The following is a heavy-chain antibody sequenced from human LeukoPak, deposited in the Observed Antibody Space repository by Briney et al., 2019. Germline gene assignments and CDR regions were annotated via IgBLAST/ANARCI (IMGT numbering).Heavy chain of an antibody. CDR2: MNPNSGNT. D-gene: IGHD3-3*01. CDR1: GYTFTSHD. V-gene: IGHV1-8*01. CDR3: ARDLTYYDFWSGTNRPYYMDV. Sequence: GASVKVSCKASGYTFTSHDINWVRQATGQGLEWMGWMNPNSGNTGYAQKLQGRVTMTTDTSTSTAYMELRSLRSDDTAVYYCARDLTYYDFWSGTNRPYYMDVWGKGTTVTVSS. J-gene: IGHJ6*03.